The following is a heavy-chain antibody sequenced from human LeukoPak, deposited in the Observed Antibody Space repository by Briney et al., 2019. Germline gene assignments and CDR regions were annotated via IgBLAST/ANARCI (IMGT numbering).Heavy chain of an antibody. J-gene: IGHJ3*02. Sequence: SETLSLTCDVYGGSFSGYYWSWIRQPPGKGLEWIGEINHSGSTNYNPSLKSRVTISVDTSKNQFSLKLSSVTAADTAVYYCARRVEDYYDSSGYYSDAFDIWGQGTMVTVSS. D-gene: IGHD3-22*01. V-gene: IGHV4-34*01. CDR2: INHSGST. CDR1: GGSFSGYY. CDR3: ARRVEDYYDSSGYYSDAFDI.